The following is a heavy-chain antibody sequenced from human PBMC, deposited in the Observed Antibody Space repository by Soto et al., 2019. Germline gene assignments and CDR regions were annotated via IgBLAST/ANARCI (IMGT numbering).Heavy chain of an antibody. V-gene: IGHV1-69*06. CDR3: ARDPSYYGMDV. CDR1: GGTFSSYA. Sequence: SVKVSCKASGGTFSSYAISWVRQAPGQGLEWMGGIIPIFGTTNYARKFQGRVTITGDKSASTAYMELSSLRSEDTAVYYCARDPSYYGMDVWGQGTTVTVSS. J-gene: IGHJ6*02. CDR2: IIPIFGTT.